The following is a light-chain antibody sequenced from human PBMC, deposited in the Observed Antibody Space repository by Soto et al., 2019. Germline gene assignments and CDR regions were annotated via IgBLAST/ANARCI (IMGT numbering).Light chain of an antibody. Sequence: QSVLTQPASVSGSPGQSITISCTGTSSDVGSYNLVSWYQQHPGKAPKLMIYEGSKRPSGVSNRFSGYKSGNTASLTISGLQAEDEADYYCCSYAGSRTTYVFGTGTKVTVL. CDR2: EGS. J-gene: IGLJ1*01. CDR1: SSDVGSYNL. V-gene: IGLV2-23*01. CDR3: CSYAGSRTTYV.